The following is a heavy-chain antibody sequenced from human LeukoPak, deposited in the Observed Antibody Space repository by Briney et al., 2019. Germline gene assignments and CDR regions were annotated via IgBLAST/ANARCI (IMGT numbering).Heavy chain of an antibody. J-gene: IGHJ3*02. CDR1: GFTVSSNY. Sequence: GGSLRLSCAASGFTVSSNYMSWVRQAPGKGVEWVSVIYSGGSTYYADSVKGRFTISRDNSKNTLYLQMNSLRAEDTAVYYCARSGGYCSSTSCLGAFDIWGQGTMVTVSS. CDR3: ARSGGYCSSTSCLGAFDI. V-gene: IGHV3-53*01. CDR2: IYSGGST. D-gene: IGHD2-2*01.